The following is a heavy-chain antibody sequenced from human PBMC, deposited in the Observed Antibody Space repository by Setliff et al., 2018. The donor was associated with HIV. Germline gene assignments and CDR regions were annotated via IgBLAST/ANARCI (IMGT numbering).Heavy chain of an antibody. CDR1: GYSLTELS. CDR2: FDPEDNET. Sequence: GASVKVSCKVSGYSLTELSIHWVRQAPGEGLEWMGGFDPEDNETVYAEKFQGRVTMTEDTSPDTAYMALSSLRSDDTAVYYCARDKTGDLWYFDSWGQGTLVTVSS. CDR3: ARDKTGDLWYFDS. J-gene: IGHJ4*02. D-gene: IGHD7-27*01. V-gene: IGHV1-24*01.